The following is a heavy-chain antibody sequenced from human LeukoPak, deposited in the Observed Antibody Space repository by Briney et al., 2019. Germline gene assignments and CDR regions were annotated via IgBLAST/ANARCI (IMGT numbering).Heavy chain of an antibody. V-gene: IGHV1-18*01. Sequence: ASVKVSXKASGYTFTSYGISWVRQAPGQGLEWMGWISAYNGNTNYAQKLQGRVTMTTDTSTSTAYMELRSLRSDDTAVYYCARDPVVLVVRGLINDYWGQGTLVTVSS. D-gene: IGHD2-8*02. CDR1: GYTFTSYG. CDR2: ISAYNGNT. J-gene: IGHJ4*02. CDR3: ARDPVVLVVRGLINDY.